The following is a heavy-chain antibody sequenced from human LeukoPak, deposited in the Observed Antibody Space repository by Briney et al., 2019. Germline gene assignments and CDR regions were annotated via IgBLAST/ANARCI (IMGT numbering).Heavy chain of an antibody. Sequence: GGSLRLSCAASGFSFSSYEMNWVRQAPGKGLEYVSYISKTGNSIYYVDSVKGRFTISRDNAQNSLYLQMNSLRAEDTAVYYCARDGLTGTPYYDFWSGYLIHYGMDVWGQGTTVTVSS. CDR2: ISKTGNSI. CDR1: GFSFSSYE. V-gene: IGHV3-48*03. J-gene: IGHJ6*02. CDR3: ARDGLTGTPYYDFWSGYLIHYGMDV. D-gene: IGHD3-3*01.